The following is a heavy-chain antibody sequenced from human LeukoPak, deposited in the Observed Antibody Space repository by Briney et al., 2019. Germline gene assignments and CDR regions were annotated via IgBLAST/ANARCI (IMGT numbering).Heavy chain of an antibody. CDR3: ARDRALWFGELLKSPNWFDP. CDR2: IIPIFGTA. V-gene: IGHV1-69*05. J-gene: IGHJ5*02. D-gene: IGHD3-10*01. Sequence: SVKVSCKASGGTFSSYAISWVRQAPGQGLEWMGGIIPIFGTANYAQKFQGRVTITTDESTSTAYMDLSSLISEDTAVYYCARDRALWFGELLKSPNWFDPWGQGTLVTVSS. CDR1: GGTFSSYA.